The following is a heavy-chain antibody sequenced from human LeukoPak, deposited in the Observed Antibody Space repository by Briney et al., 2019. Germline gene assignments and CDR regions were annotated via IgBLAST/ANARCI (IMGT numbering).Heavy chain of an antibody. J-gene: IGHJ3*02. V-gene: IGHV3-30*02. D-gene: IGHD3-3*01. CDR1: GFTFSSYG. CDR3: AKDFTAYYDFWSGYYTGPPTAAFDI. CDR2: IRYDGSNK. Sequence: GGSLRLSCAASGFTFSSYGMHWVRQAPGKGLEWVAFIRYDGSNKYYADSVKGRFTISRDNSKNTLYLQTNSLRAEDTAVYYCAKDFTAYYDFWSGYYTGPPTAAFDIWGQGTMVTVSS.